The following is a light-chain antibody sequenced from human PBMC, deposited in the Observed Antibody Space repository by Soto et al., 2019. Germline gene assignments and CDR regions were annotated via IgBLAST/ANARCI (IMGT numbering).Light chain of an antibody. CDR2: GAS. Sequence: EIVSTQSPGTLSLSPGERATLSCRASQSGSSTYLAWYQQKPGQAPRLLIYGASSRATGIPDRFSGSGSGTDFTLTISRLEPEDFAVYICQQYGTSPFTFGQGTNVEI. CDR3: QQYGTSPFT. J-gene: IGKJ2*01. V-gene: IGKV3-20*01. CDR1: QSGSSTY.